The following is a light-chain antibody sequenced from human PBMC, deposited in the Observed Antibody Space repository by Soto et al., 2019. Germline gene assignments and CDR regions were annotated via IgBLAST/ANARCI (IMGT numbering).Light chain of an antibody. V-gene: IGLV2-14*01. CDR2: DIS. Sequence: QSALTQPASVSGSPGQSITISCTGTSSDVGAYNYVSWYQQHPGKAPKLMIYDISNRPSRVSDRFSGSKSGNTASLTISGLQADDEADYYCTSYTGSSTLGVFGTGTKVTVL. CDR3: TSYTGSSTLGV. J-gene: IGLJ1*01. CDR1: SSDVGAYNY.